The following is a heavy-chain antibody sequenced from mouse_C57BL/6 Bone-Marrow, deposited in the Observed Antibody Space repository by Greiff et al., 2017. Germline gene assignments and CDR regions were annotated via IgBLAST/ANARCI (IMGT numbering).Heavy chain of an antibody. Sequence: QVQLQQPGAELVKPGASVKLSCKASGYTFTNYWMHWVKQRPGQGLEWIGMMHPNGGSPDYNEKFKSEATLSVDTSSRTAYMELSSLTSEDSAVYYYARSYNYDDYTMDYWGQGTSVTVSS. J-gene: IGHJ4*01. CDR1: GYTFTNYW. D-gene: IGHD2-12*01. CDR3: ARSYNYDDYTMDY. V-gene: IGHV1-64*01. CDR2: MHPNGGSP.